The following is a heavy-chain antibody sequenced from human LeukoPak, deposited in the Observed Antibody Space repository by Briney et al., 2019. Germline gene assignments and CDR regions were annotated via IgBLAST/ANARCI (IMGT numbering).Heavy chain of an antibody. D-gene: IGHD2-2*01. CDR2: IIPILGIA. J-gene: IGHJ4*02. CDR1: GFTFSSYA. Sequence: GGSLRLSCAASGFTFSSYAISWVRQAPGQGLEWMGRIIPILGIANYAQKFQGRVTITADESTSTAYMELSSLRSEDTAVYYCARAQEAGYCSSTSCWFLRFGELFDWGQGTLVTVSS. CDR3: ARAQEAGYCSSTSCWFLRFGELFD. V-gene: IGHV1-69*04.